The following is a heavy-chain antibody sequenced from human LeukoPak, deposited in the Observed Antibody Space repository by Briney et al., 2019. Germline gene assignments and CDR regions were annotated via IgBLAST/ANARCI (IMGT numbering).Heavy chain of an antibody. V-gene: IGHV3-30-3*01. J-gene: IGHJ5*02. CDR3: ARVTTVTTTSNWFDP. Sequence: PGGSLRLSCAASGFTFSSYAMHWVRQAPGKGLEWVAVISYDGSNKYYADSVKGRFTISRDNSKNTLYLQMSSLRAEDTAVYYCARVTTVTTTSNWFDPWGQGTLVTVSS. D-gene: IGHD4-17*01. CDR2: ISYDGSNK. CDR1: GFTFSSYA.